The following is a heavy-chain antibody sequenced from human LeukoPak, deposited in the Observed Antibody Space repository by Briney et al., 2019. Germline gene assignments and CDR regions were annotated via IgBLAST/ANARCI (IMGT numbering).Heavy chain of an antibody. Sequence: GGSLRLSCAASGFTFSSYWMHWVRQAPGKGLVWVSRINTDGSSTSYADSVKGRFTISRDNAKNTLYPQMNSLRAEDTAVYYCASSEDIDDAFDIWGQGTMVTVSS. V-gene: IGHV3-74*01. CDR1: GFTFSSYW. J-gene: IGHJ3*02. CDR2: INTDGSST. CDR3: ASSEDIDDAFDI. D-gene: IGHD2-15*01.